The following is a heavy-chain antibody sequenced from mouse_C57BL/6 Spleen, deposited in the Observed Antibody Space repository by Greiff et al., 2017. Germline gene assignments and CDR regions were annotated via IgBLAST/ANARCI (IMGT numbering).Heavy chain of an antibody. V-gene: IGHV1-64*01. CDR3: ARSTMVTTWDY. CDR2: IHPNSGST. Sequence: VQLQQPWAELVKPGASVKLSCKASGYTFTSYWMHWVKQRPGQGLEWIGMIHPNSGSTNYNEKFKSKATLTVDKSSSTAYMQLSSLTSEDSAVYYCARSTMVTTWDYWGQGTTLTVSS. J-gene: IGHJ2*01. D-gene: IGHD2-2*01. CDR1: GYTFTSYW.